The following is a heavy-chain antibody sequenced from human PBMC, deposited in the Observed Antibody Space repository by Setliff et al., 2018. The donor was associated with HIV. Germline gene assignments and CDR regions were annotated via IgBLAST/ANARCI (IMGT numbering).Heavy chain of an antibody. J-gene: IGHJ4*02. V-gene: IGHV4-59*01. CDR2: IYYSGST. CDR1: GGSISSYY. D-gene: IGHD3-3*01. Sequence: PSETLSLTCTVSGGSISSYYWSWIWQPPGKGLEWIGYIYYSGSTNYNPSLKSRVTISVDTSKNQFSLKLSSVTAADTAVYYCARGYYNFWSGYPPLDYWGQGTLVTVSS. CDR3: ARGYYNFWSGYPPLDY.